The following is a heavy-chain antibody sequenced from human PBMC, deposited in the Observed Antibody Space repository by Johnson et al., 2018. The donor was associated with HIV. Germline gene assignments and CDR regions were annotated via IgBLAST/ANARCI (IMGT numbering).Heavy chain of an antibody. CDR3: AREAGGPVVPITMVRGVAFDI. Sequence: QVQLVESGGGVVQPGKSLRLSCAASGFTFSSYPMHWVRQAPGKGLEWVAVISYDGRSKFYADSAKGRFTISRDNSKNTLYLQMNSLRAEDTALYYCAREAGGPVVPITMVRGVAFDIWGQGTMVTVSS. V-gene: IGHV3-30*04. J-gene: IGHJ3*02. CDR2: ISYDGRSK. D-gene: IGHD3-10*01. CDR1: GFTFSSYP.